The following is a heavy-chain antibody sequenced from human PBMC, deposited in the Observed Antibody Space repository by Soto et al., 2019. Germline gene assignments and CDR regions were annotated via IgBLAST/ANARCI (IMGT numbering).Heavy chain of an antibody. CDR2: ISYDGSNK. D-gene: IGHD6-19*01. CDR3: ARGSSGWYKDAFDI. Sequence: QVQLVESGGGVVQPGRSLRLSCAASGFTFSSYAMHWVRQAPGKGLEWVAVISYDGSNKYYADSVKGRFTISRDNSKNTLYLQMNSLRAEDKAVYYCARGSSGWYKDAFDIWGQGTMVTVSS. CDR1: GFTFSSYA. J-gene: IGHJ3*02. V-gene: IGHV3-30-3*01.